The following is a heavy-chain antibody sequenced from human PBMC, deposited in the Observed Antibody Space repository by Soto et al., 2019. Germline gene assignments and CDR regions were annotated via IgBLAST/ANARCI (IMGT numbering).Heavy chain of an antibody. CDR1: GFTVSSNY. Sequence: GGSLRLSCAASGFTVSSNYMSWVRQAPGKGLEWVSVIYSGGSTYYADSVKGRFTISRDNSKNTLYLQMNSLRAEDTAVYYCARWRFLDLYYFDYWGQGTLVTVSS. J-gene: IGHJ4*02. D-gene: IGHD3-3*01. CDR2: IYSGGST. CDR3: ARWRFLDLYYFDY. V-gene: IGHV3-66*01.